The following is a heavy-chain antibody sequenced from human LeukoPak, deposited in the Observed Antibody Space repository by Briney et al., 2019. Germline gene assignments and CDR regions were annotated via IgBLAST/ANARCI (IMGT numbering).Heavy chain of an antibody. CDR2: IYYSGST. CDR3: ARLVAARWDY. D-gene: IGHD6-6*01. Sequence: SETLSLTCTVSGRSISISSYYWGWIRKPPGKGLEWIGSIYYSGSTYYNPSLKSRVTISVDTSKNQFSLKLSSVTAADTAVYYCARLVAARWDYSGQGTLVTVSS. CDR1: GRSISISSYY. V-gene: IGHV4-39*01. J-gene: IGHJ4*02.